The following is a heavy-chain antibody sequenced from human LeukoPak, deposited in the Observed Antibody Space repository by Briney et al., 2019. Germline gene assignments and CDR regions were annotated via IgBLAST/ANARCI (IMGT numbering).Heavy chain of an antibody. D-gene: IGHD4-17*01. CDR3: ARRAPLSGESFDY. J-gene: IGHJ4*02. Sequence: GASLKISCKGSGYSFTSYWIGWVRQMPGKGLEWMGIIYPGDSDTRYSPSFQGQVTMSADKSINTAYLQWSSLKASDTAMYYCARRAPLSGESFDYWGQGTLVTVSS. CDR1: GYSFTSYW. CDR2: IYPGDSDT. V-gene: IGHV5-51*01.